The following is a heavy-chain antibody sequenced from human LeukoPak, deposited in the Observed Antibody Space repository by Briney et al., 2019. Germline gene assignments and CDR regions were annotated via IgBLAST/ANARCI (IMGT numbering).Heavy chain of an antibody. CDR2: INPNTGGT. D-gene: IGHD5-24*01. CDR3: ARVGDGLNDGFGI. J-gene: IGHJ3*02. V-gene: IGHV1-2*06. Sequence: ASVKVSCKASGYTFTGYYMNWVRQAPGQGLEWMGRINPNTGGTNYAQNFQGSVTMTRDTSITTVYMELSRLRSDDTAVYYCARVGDGLNDGFGIWGQGTMVTVSS. CDR1: GYTFTGYY.